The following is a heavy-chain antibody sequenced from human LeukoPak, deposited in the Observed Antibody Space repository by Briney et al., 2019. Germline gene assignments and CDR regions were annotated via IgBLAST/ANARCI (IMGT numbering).Heavy chain of an antibody. D-gene: IGHD3-9*01. J-gene: IGHJ4*02. V-gene: IGHV1-24*01. CDR2: FDPEDGET. CDR3: ATGLTGYAPFDY. CDR1: GYTLTELS. Sequence: ASVKVSCRVSGYTLTELSMHWVRQAPGQGLEWMGGFDPEDGETIYAQKFQGRVTMTEDTSTDTAYKELSSLRSEDTAVYYCATGLTGYAPFDYWGQGTLVTVSS.